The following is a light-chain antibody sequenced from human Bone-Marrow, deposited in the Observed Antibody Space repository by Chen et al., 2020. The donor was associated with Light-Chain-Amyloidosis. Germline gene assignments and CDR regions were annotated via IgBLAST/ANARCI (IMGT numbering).Light chain of an antibody. CDR3: QSADSSGTYEVI. V-gene: IGLV3-25*03. J-gene: IGLJ2*01. Sequence: SYELTQPPSVSVSPGTTARITCSGDDLPTKYAYWYKQKPGQAPVLVIHRDTERPSGFSERFSRSSSVTPATLTISGVQAEDEADYHCQSADSSGTYEVIFGVVTKLTVL. CDR1: DLPTKY. CDR2: RDT.